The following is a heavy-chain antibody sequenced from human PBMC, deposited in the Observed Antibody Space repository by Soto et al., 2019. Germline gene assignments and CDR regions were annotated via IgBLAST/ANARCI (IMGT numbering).Heavy chain of an antibody. Sequence: CKNSCSSLSRYAISWVRQAPGQGLEWMGGIIPIFGTANYAQKFQGRVTITADKSTSTAYMELSSLRSDDTAVYYCARDSPSAWSWYSGYDGYYYYGMDVWGPGTLFTVSS. CDR3: ARDSPSAWSWYSGYDGYYYYGMDV. CDR1: CSSLSRYA. J-gene: IGHJ6*02. D-gene: IGHD5-12*01. V-gene: IGHV1-69*06. CDR2: IIPIFGTA.